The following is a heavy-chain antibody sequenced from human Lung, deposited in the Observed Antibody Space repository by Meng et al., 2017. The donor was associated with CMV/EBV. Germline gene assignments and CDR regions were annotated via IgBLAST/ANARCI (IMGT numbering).Heavy chain of an antibody. Sequence: ASVKVSXKASGYTFTSYYMHWVRQAPGQGLEWMGIINPSGGSTSYAQKFQGRVTMTRDTSTSTVYMELSSLRSEDTAVYYCSTSCSRWGYYYYYGMDVWGQGTTVTVSS. J-gene: IGHJ6*02. CDR3: STSCSRWGYYYYYGMDV. CDR2: INPSGGST. D-gene: IGHD2-2*01. CDR1: GYTFTSYY. V-gene: IGHV1-46*01.